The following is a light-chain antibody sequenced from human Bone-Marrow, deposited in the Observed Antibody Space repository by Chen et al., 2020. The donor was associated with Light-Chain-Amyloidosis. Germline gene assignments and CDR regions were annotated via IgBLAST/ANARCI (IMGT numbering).Light chain of an antibody. J-gene: IGKJ4*01. Sequence: EIVLTQSPATLSLSPGEGANLSCMASQTISSNYLTWYQQKFGQAPRLLIYGSSSRATGIPDRFTGSGSGTDFTLTINRLEPEDFAMYYCQQYGTSPLTFGGGTKVEIK. V-gene: IGKV3-20*01. CDR1: QTISSNY. CDR3: QQYGTSPLT. CDR2: GSS.